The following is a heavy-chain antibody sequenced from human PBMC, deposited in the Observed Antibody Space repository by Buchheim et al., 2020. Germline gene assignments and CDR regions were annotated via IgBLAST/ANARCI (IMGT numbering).Heavy chain of an antibody. CDR1: GDSIRSSAYF. CDR3: AREGWGAKSEDDD. CDR2: INYSGRA. Sequence: HLHLQESGPGLVKPSETLSLTCSVSGDSIRSSAYFWGWLRQSPGRALEWIASINYSGRAFYNPSLESRVTMSLDTSNHQFSLKLHSVTAADTAVYYCAREGWGAKSEDDDWGPGTL. V-gene: IGHV4-39*07. D-gene: IGHD3-16*01. J-gene: IGHJ4*02.